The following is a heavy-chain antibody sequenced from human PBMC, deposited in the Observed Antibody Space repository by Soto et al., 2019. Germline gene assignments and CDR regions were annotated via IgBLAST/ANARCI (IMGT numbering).Heavy chain of an antibody. J-gene: IGHJ4*02. CDR2: INSNGDST. D-gene: IGHD2-2*01. Sequence: EVQLLESGGGLVQPGGSLRLSCVASGFTFSRYVMSWVRQAPGKGLEWVSTINSNGDSTYYADFVKGRFTISRDNSKISLYLQMKSLRAEDTAVYYCARVPDLDYCSRTSCLYYFDYWGQGALVTVSS. CDR1: GFTFSRYV. CDR3: ARVPDLDYCSRTSCLYYFDY. V-gene: IGHV3-23*01.